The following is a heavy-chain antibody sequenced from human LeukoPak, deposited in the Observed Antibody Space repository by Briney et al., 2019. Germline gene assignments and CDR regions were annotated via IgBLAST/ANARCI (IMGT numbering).Heavy chain of an antibody. CDR2: IKEDGSEK. V-gene: IGHV3-7*01. CDR1: GFIFSSYW. D-gene: IGHD2-15*01. CDR3: ARDVIARNYYYYMDV. J-gene: IGHJ6*03. Sequence: GGSLRLSCAASGFIFSSYWMSWVRQAPGKGLEWVANIKEDGSEKDYVDSVKGRFTISGDNAKNSLYLQMNSVRAEDTAVYYCARDVIARNYYYYMDVWGKGTTVTVSS.